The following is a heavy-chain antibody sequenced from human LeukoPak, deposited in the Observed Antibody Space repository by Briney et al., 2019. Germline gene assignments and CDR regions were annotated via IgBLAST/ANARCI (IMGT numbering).Heavy chain of an antibody. V-gene: IGHV1-46*01. Sequence: ASVKVSCKASGYTFTSYYMHWVRQAPGQGLEWMGIINPSGGSTSYAQKFQGRVTITADESTSTAYMELSSLRSEDTAVYYCARVSIAVAGNPRALYGMDVWGQGTTVTVSS. D-gene: IGHD6-19*01. J-gene: IGHJ6*02. CDR3: ARVSIAVAGNPRALYGMDV. CDR2: INPSGGST. CDR1: GYTFTSYY.